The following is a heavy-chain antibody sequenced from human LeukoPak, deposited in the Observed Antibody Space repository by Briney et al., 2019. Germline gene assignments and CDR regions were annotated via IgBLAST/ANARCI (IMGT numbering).Heavy chain of an antibody. CDR1: GDSISSGSYY. D-gene: IGHD3-3*01. CDR3: ARAPLFGVARPFDY. Sequence: PSETLSLTCTVSGDSISSGSYYWSWIRQPGGKGPEWIGPVYTSGSTNYNPSLKSRVTISLATSKIQFSLRLYSVTAADTAVYDCARAPLFGVARPFDYWGQGILVTASS. CDR2: VYTSGST. V-gene: IGHV4-61*02. J-gene: IGHJ4*02.